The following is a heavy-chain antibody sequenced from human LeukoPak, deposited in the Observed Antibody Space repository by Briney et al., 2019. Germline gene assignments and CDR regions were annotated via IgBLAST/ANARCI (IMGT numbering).Heavy chain of an antibody. V-gene: IGHV5-51*01. Sequence: GESLKISCEGSGYSFTSYWIAWVRQMPGLGLEWMGIIFPSDSDTRYSLSFEGQVTISADTSISTAYLRWSSLKASDTAMYYCARPRYSSLDAFDIWGQGTMVTVSS. D-gene: IGHD6-13*01. CDR2: IFPSDSDT. J-gene: IGHJ3*02. CDR1: GYSFTSYW. CDR3: ARPRYSSLDAFDI.